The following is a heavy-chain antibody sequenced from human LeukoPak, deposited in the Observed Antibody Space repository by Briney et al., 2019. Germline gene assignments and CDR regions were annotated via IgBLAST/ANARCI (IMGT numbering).Heavy chain of an antibody. V-gene: IGHV1-2*02. CDR1: GYTFTGYY. CDR2: INPNSGGT. D-gene: IGHD3-3*01. Sequence: EASVKVSCTASGYTFTGYYMHWVRQAPGQGLEWMGWINPNSGGTNYAQKFQGRVTMTRDTSISTAYMELSRLRSDDTAVYYCAREWYYDFWSGYYIYWGQGTLVTVSS. CDR3: AREWYYDFWSGYYIY. J-gene: IGHJ4*02.